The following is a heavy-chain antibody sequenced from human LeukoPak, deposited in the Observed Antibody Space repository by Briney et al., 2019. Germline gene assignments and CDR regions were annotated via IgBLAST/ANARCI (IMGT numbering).Heavy chain of an antibody. V-gene: IGHV3-30*02. CDR2: LRFDGSDE. Sequence: PGGSLRLSCAASGFRFSSFAMFWVRQAPGKGLEWVALLRFDGSDEFYADSVRGRFTISRDNSKNMLYLQMSSLRTEDTAVYYCAKGHSSSVGLDYWGQGTLVTVS. D-gene: IGHD6-6*01. CDR1: GFRFSSFA. CDR3: AKGHSSSVGLDY. J-gene: IGHJ4*02.